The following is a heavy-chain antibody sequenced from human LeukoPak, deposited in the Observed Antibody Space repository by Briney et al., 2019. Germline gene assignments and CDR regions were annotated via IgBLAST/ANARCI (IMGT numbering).Heavy chain of an antibody. CDR1: GGSFSGYY. CDR3: ARGLSVVVVGANNYGMDV. V-gene: IGHV4-34*01. CDR2: INHSGST. Sequence: SETLSLTCAVYGGSFSGYYWRWIRQPPGKGLEWIGEINHSGSTNYNPSLKSRVTISVDTSKNQFSLKLSSVTAADTAVYCCARGLSVVVVGANNYGMDVWGQGTTVTVSS. D-gene: IGHD2-15*01. J-gene: IGHJ6*02.